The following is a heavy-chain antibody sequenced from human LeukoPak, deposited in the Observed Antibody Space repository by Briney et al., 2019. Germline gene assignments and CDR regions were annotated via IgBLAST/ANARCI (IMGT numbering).Heavy chain of an antibody. J-gene: IGHJ5*02. CDR3: ARSSMVRGVNLKGNWFDP. CDR1: GGSISSYY. D-gene: IGHD3-10*01. Sequence: PSETLSLTCTVSGGSISSYYWSWIRQPPGKGLEWIGYIYYSGSTNYNPSLKSRVTISVDTSKNQFSLKLSSVTAADTAVYYCARSSMVRGVNLKGNWFDPWGQGTLVTVSS. V-gene: IGHV4-59*12. CDR2: IYYSGST.